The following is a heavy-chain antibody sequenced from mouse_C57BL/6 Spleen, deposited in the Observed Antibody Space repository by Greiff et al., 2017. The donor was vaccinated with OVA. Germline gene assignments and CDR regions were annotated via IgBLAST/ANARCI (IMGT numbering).Heavy chain of an antibody. CDR3: TRNWRFAY. CDR2: IYPETGGT. J-gene: IGHJ3*01. D-gene: IGHD4-1*01. Sequence: QVQLKQSGAELVRPGASVTLSCKASGYTFTDYEMHWVKQTPVHGLEWIGAIYPETGGTAYNQKFKGKAILTADKSSSTAYMELRSLTSEDSAVYYCTRNWRFAYWGQGTLVTVSA. V-gene: IGHV1-15*01. CDR1: GYTFTDYE.